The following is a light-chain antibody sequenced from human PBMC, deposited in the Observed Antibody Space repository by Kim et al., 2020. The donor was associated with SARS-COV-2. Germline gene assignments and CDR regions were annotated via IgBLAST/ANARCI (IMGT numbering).Light chain of an antibody. CDR3: MQALQTLGS. V-gene: IGKV2-28*01. CDR1: QSLLHSNGNNY. Sequence: PASISCRSSQSLLHSNGNNYLAWYQQKPGQSPQVLIYLASSRASGVPDRFSGSGSGTDFTLKISRVEAEDVGVYYCMQALQTLGSFGQGTKVEIK. J-gene: IGKJ1*01. CDR2: LAS.